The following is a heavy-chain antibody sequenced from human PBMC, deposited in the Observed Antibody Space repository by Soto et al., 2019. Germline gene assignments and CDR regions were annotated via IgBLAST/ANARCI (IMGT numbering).Heavy chain of an antibody. D-gene: IGHD4-17*01. V-gene: IGHV6-1*01. CDR2: TYYRSKWYN. CDR1: GDSVASNSAA. CDR3: ARWRGANPYYYYGMDV. J-gene: IGHJ6*02. Sequence: SQTLSLTCAISGDSVASNSAAWNWIRQSPSRGLEWLGRTYYRSKWYNDYAVSVKSRITINPDTSKNQFSLQLNSVTPEDTAVYYCARWRGANPYYYYGMDVWGQGTTVTVSS.